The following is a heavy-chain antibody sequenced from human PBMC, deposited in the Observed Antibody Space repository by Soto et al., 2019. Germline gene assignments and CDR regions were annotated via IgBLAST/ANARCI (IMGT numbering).Heavy chain of an antibody. D-gene: IGHD1-26*01. CDR1: GFTFSSYA. CDR2: ISGSGGST. V-gene: IGHV3-23*01. Sequence: GGSLRLSCAASGFTFSSYAMSWVRQAPGKGLEWVSAISGSGGSTYYADSVKGRFTISRDNSKNTLYLQMNSLRAEDTDVYDCDKYDGRSYYDAFDIWGQGTMVTVSS. J-gene: IGHJ3*02. CDR3: DKYDGRSYYDAFDI.